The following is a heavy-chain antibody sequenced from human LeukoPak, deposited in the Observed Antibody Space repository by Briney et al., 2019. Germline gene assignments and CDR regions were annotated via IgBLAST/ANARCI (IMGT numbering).Heavy chain of an antibody. CDR3: AKGGLRLVRGPPRWYFDY. D-gene: IGHD6-19*01. Sequence: RGGSLRLSCAASGFTFSSYEMNWVRQAPGKGLEWVSYISSSGSTIYYADSVKGRFTISRDNAKNSLYLQMNSLRAEDTAVYYCAKGGLRLVRGPPRWYFDYWGQGTLVTVSS. CDR2: ISSSGSTI. V-gene: IGHV3-48*03. J-gene: IGHJ4*02. CDR1: GFTFSSYE.